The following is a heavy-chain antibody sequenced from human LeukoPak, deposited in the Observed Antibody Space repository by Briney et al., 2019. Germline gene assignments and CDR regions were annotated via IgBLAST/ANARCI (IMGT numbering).Heavy chain of an antibody. CDR1: GFTFSSYW. CDR3: ARDYYYGSGSYYGGVFDY. Sequence: GGSLRLPCAASGFTFSSYWMSWVRQAPGKGLEWVANIKQDGSEKYYVDSVKGRFTISRDNAKNSLYLQMNSLRAEDTAVYYCARDYYYGSGSYYGGVFDYWGQGTLVTVSS. J-gene: IGHJ4*02. CDR2: IKQDGSEK. D-gene: IGHD3-10*01. V-gene: IGHV3-7*01.